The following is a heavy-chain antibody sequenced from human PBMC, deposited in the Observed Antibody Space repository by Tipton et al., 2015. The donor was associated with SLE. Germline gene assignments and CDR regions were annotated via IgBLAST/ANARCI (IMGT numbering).Heavy chain of an antibody. Sequence: TLSLTCTVSGGSISTYYWNWIRQPAGKGLELIGRVDTSGSVNFNPSLKSRVTISIDTSRNQFSLSLRSVTAADTAVYYCALVAAVGRIDYWGQGTLVTVSS. CDR1: GGSISTYY. J-gene: IGHJ4*02. D-gene: IGHD6-13*01. V-gene: IGHV4-4*07. CDR3: ALVAAVGRIDY. CDR2: VDTSGSV.